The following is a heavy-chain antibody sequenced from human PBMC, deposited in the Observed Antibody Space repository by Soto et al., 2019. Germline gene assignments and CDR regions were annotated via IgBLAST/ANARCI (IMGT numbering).Heavy chain of an antibody. CDR1: GYSFTSYW. CDR2: IYPGDSDT. J-gene: IGHJ4*02. V-gene: IGHV5-51*01. Sequence: VESLKISCNGSGYSFTSYWIGWVRQMPGKGLEWMGIIYPGDSDTRYSPSFQGQVTISADKSISTAYLQWSSLKASDTAMYYCARSLDYGGKKFDYWGQGTLVTVSS. CDR3: ARSLDYGGKKFDY. D-gene: IGHD4-17*01.